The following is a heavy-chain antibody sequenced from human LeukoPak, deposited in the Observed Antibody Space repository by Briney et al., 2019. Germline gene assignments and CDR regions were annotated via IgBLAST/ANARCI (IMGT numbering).Heavy chain of an antibody. CDR3: ARVFVRPPYYFDY. CDR2: INHSGST. J-gene: IGHJ4*02. CDR1: GGSFSGYY. V-gene: IGHV4-34*01. D-gene: IGHD2/OR15-2a*01. Sequence: SETLSLTCAVYGGSFSGYYWSWIRQPPGKGLEWIGEINHSGSTNYNPSLKSRVTISVDTSKNQFSLKPSSVTAADTAVYYCARVFVRPPYYFDYWGQGTLVTVSS.